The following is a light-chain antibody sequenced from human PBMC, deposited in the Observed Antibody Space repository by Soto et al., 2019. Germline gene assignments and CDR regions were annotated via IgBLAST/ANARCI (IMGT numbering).Light chain of an antibody. V-gene: IGLV1-40*01. CDR2: GDR. CDR1: NSNLGAGYD. J-gene: IGLJ3*02. Sequence: QPVLTQPPPVSGAPGQWVTISCTGNNSNLGAGYDVHWYQQLPGAPPKLVIFGDRNRPSGVPERFSGSKSGTSASLAITGLQAEDEADYYCQAYDDSLTAFVFGGGTKLTVL. CDR3: QAYDDSLTAFV.